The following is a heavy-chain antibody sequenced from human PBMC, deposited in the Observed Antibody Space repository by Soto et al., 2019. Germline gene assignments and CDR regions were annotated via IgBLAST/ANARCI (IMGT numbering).Heavy chain of an antibody. CDR2: VSDSGRRT. CDR1: GFTFSSYA. Sequence: PGGSLRLSCAASGFTFSSYAMNWVRQAPGKGLEWVAVVSDSGRRTDCAESVKGRFTISRDSSKHTVYLEMNTLRAEDTAVYYCAKDRVAGAIADRFDSWGQGTLVTVSS. CDR3: AKDRVAGAIADRFDS. J-gene: IGHJ5*01. D-gene: IGHD1-26*01. V-gene: IGHV3-23*01.